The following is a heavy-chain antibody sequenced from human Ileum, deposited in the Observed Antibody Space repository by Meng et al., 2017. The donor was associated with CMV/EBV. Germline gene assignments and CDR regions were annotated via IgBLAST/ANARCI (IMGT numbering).Heavy chain of an antibody. V-gene: IGHV4-34*01. CDR3: AREPPFVPADS. J-gene: IGHJ4*02. Sequence: QVQLHQGGAGLLKPSETLFLTCAVYGGSFRGYYWSWIRQPPGKGLEWIAEVSHSGVTNYNPSLKSRVTISIDTSKNQFSLYLSSVTAADTAVYYCAREPPFVPADSWGQGTLVTVSS. CDR2: VSHSGVT. D-gene: IGHD2-21*01. CDR1: GGSFRGYY.